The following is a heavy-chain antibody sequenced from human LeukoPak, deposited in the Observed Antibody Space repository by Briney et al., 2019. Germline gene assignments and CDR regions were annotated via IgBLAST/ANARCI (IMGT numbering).Heavy chain of an antibody. Sequence: GGSLRLSCAASGFTFSSYGMRWVRQAPGKGLEWVAVISYDGSNKYYADSVKGRFTISRDNSKSTLYLQMNSLRAEDTAVYYCAKGHCSGGSCYFDYWGQGTLVTVSS. V-gene: IGHV3-30*18. D-gene: IGHD2-15*01. CDR2: ISYDGSNK. CDR3: AKGHCSGGSCYFDY. CDR1: GFTFSSYG. J-gene: IGHJ4*02.